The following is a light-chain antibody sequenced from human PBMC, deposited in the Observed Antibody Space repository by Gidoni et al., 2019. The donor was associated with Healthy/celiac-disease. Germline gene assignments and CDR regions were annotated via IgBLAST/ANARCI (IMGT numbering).Light chain of an antibody. CDR2: AAS. CDR1: QGISSY. CDR3: QQYYSYPLT. J-gene: IGKJ4*01. V-gene: IGKV1-8*01. Sequence: AIRITQSPSSLSASTGDRVHITCRASQGISSYLAWYQQKPGKATKLLIYAASTLQSGVPSRFSGSVSGTDFTLTISCLQSEYFATYYCQQYYSYPLTFGGGTKVEIK.